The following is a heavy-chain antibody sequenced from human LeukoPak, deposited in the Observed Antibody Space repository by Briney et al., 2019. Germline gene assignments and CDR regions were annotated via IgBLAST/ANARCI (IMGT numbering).Heavy chain of an antibody. CDR3: AREKLYSSSSDY. J-gene: IGHJ4*02. Sequence: PGGSLRLSCAASGFTFSTYWMSWVRQAPGKGLEWVANIKEDGSEKFYVDSAKGRFTISRDNAKNSLYLQMNSLRAEDTAVYYCAREKLYSSSSDYWGQGTLVTVSS. D-gene: IGHD6-6*01. CDR1: GFTFSTYW. V-gene: IGHV3-7*01. CDR2: IKEDGSEK.